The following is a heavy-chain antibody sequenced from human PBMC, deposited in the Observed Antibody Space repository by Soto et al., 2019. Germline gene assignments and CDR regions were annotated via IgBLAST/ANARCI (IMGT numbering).Heavy chain of an antibody. CDR2: ISDAAGSA. V-gene: IGHV3-23*01. J-gene: IGHJ4*01. CDR1: GFTFSTYA. CDR3: ARPYGGKIGDAPDL. Sequence: GGSLRLSCAASGFTFSTYAMSGVRQVPGKGLEWVSTISDAAGSAYYVDSVKGRFTISRDNSKKTLYLQMNSLRAEDSAVYYCARPYGGKIGDAPDLWGQGTMVTVSS. D-gene: IGHD3-10*01.